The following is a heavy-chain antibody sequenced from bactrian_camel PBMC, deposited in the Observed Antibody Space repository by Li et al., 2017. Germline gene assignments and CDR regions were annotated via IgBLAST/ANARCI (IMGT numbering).Heavy chain of an antibody. CDR3: ALMRPPRNGINPVDALSIMTRNPGRAVFGY. V-gene: IGHV3S6*01. Sequence: HVQLVESGGGEVQAGESLRLSCVAPGYIYSSYCMGWFRRAPGKEREGVAALESDGTITYNDFVEGRFTISKDNAKNLLYLQMNDLKPEDTAVYYCALMRPPRNGINPVDALSIMTRNPGRAVFGYWGQGTQVTVS. CDR2: LESDGTIT. J-gene: IGHJ6*01. D-gene: IGHD3*01. CDR1: GYIYSSYC.